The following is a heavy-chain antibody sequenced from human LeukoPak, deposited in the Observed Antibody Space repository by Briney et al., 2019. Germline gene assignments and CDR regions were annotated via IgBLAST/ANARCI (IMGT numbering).Heavy chain of an antibody. J-gene: IGHJ5*02. CDR1: GGSITSAGYS. D-gene: IGHD3-9*01. V-gene: IGHV4-30-2*01. CDR2: IYISGGT. CDR3: ARGPTGLLLDP. Sequence: PSQTLSLTCTVSGGSITSAGYSWSWVRQPPGKGLEWIGYIYISGGTYYNPSLETRAAISLDKSKNQFSLNLTSVSAADTAVYYCARGPTGLLLDPWGQGILVSVSS.